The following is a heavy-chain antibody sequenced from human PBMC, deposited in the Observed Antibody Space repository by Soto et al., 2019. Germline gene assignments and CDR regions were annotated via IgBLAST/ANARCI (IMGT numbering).Heavy chain of an antibody. Sequence: SETLSLTCAVSGGSISSSNLWSWVRQPPGKGLEWIGEIYHSGSTNYNPSLKSRVTISVDKSKNQFSLKLSSVTAADTAVYYCATGGATIQDYYYGMDVWGQGTTVTVSS. CDR2: IYHSGST. V-gene: IGHV4-4*02. J-gene: IGHJ6*02. CDR3: ATGGATIQDYYYGMDV. CDR1: GGSISSSNL. D-gene: IGHD1-26*01.